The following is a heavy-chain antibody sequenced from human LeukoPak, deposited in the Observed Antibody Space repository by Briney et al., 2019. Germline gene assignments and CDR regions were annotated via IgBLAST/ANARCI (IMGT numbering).Heavy chain of an antibody. J-gene: IGHJ4*02. Sequence: GGSLRLSCAASGFTFSSYGMHWVRQAPGKGLEWVAVISYDGSNKYYADSVKGRFTISRDNSKNTLYLQMNCLRAEDTAVYYCATSGYSYRGFGYWGQGTLVTVSS. CDR1: GFTFSSYG. CDR3: ATSGYSYRGFGY. V-gene: IGHV3-30*03. CDR2: ISYDGSNK. D-gene: IGHD5-18*01.